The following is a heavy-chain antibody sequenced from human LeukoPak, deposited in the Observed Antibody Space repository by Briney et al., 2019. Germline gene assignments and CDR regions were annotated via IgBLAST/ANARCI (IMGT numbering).Heavy chain of an antibody. CDR3: ARPRSRISWFDP. CDR2: IYYSGST. J-gene: IGHJ5*02. CDR1: GGSISSSSYY. V-gene: IGHV4-39*01. Sequence: SETLSLTCTVSGGSISSSSYYWGWIRQPPGKGLEWIGSIYYSGSTYYNPSLKSRVTISVDTSKNQFSLKLSSVTAADTSIYYCARPRSRISWFDPWGQGTLVTVSS. D-gene: IGHD2-15*01.